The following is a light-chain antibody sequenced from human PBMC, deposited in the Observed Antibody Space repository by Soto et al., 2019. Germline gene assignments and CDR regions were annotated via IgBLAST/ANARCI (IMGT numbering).Light chain of an antibody. J-gene: IGLJ3*02. V-gene: IGLV1-51*02. CDR2: ENN. Sequence: QSVLTPPHSVSAAPGQKVTISCSGSSSNIGNNYVSWYQQLPGTAPRLLIYENNKRPSGIPDRFSGSKSGTSATLGITGLQTGDEADYYCATWDNSLSGVFGGGTKLTVL. CDR3: ATWDNSLSGV. CDR1: SSNIGNNY.